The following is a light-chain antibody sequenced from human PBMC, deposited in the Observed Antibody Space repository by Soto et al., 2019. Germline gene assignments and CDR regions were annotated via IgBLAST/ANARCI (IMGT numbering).Light chain of an antibody. V-gene: IGKV1-33*01. CDR1: QDITNY. CDR3: QQYNSYSWT. J-gene: IGKJ1*01. Sequence: DIQVTQSPSSRSASGGDRVTITYQASQDITNYLHWYQQKPGKAPKLLIFDASNLETGVPSRFSGSRSGTEFTLTISSLQPDDFATYYCQQYNSYSWTSGQGTKVDIK. CDR2: DAS.